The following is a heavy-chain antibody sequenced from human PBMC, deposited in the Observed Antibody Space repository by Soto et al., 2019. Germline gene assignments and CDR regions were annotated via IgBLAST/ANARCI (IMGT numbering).Heavy chain of an antibody. J-gene: IGHJ6*03. CDR1: GFTFSSYS. D-gene: IGHD2-2*01. CDR3: AREAYCSSTSCYYYYYYYMDV. Sequence: EVQLVESGGGLVKPGGSLRLSCAASGFTFSSYSMNWVRQAPGKGLEWVSSISSSSSYIYYADSVKGRFTISRDNAKNSLYLQMNSLRGEDTAVYYCAREAYCSSTSCYYYYYYYMDVWGKGTTVTVSS. CDR2: ISSSSSYI. V-gene: IGHV3-21*01.